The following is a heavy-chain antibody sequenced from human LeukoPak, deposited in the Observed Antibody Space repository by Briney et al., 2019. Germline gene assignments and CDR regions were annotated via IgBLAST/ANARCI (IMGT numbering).Heavy chain of an antibody. CDR3: AKREWELPQYNYFDP. CDR2: INQGATHI. V-gene: IGHV3-23*05. Sequence: PGGSLRLSCAASGFTFSTSAMNWVRQAPGKGLEWVSSINQGATHIYYADSVKGRFTISRDNSKNTLYLQMNSLRAEDTAVYYCAKREWELPQYNYFDPWGQGTLVTVSS. J-gene: IGHJ5*02. D-gene: IGHD1-26*01. CDR1: GFTFSTSA.